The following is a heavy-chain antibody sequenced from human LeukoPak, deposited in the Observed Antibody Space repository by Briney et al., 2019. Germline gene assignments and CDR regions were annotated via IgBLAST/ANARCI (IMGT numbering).Heavy chain of an antibody. V-gene: IGHV4-30-4*01. CDR3: ARAPVWGSYPLLDY. Sequence: SETLSLTCTVSGGSISSGDYYWSWIRRPPGKGLEWIGYIYYSGSTYYNPSLKSRVTISVDTSKNQFSLKLSSVTAADTAVYYCARAPVWGSYPLLDYWGQGTLVTVSS. CDR1: GGSISSGDYY. J-gene: IGHJ4*02. CDR2: IYYSGST. D-gene: IGHD3-16*02.